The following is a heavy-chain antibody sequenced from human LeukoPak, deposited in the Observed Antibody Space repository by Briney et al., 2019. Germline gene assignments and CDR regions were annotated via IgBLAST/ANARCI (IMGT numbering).Heavy chain of an antibody. CDR1: GFTFSSYA. CDR3: AKDGKGKWSEEATYYYGMDV. Sequence: GGSLRLSCTASGFTFSSYAMNWVRQAPGKGLEWVAVISYDGSNKYYADSVKGRFTISRDNSKNTLSLQMNSLRAEDTAVYYCAKDGKGKWSEEATYYYGMDVWGQGTTVTVSS. D-gene: IGHD1-26*01. V-gene: IGHV3-30*18. CDR2: ISYDGSNK. J-gene: IGHJ6*02.